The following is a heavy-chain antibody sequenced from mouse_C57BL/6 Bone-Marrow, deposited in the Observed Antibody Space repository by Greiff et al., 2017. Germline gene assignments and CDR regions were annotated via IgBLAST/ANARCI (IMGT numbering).Heavy chain of an antibody. Sequence: VQLQQSGPELVKPGASVKMSCKASGYTFTDYNMHWVKQSHGKSLEWIGYINPNNGGTSYNKKFKGKATLTVNKSTSAAYMELRSLTSDDSAVYYSAREGKYYCSFYGYFDVWGTGTTVTVSA. J-gene: IGHJ1*03. CDR2: INPNNGGT. D-gene: IGHD1-1*01. CDR3: AREGKYYCSFYGYFDV. CDR1: GYTFTDYN. V-gene: IGHV1-22*01.